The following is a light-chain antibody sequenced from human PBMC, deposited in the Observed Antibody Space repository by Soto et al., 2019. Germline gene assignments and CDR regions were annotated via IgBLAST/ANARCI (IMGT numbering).Light chain of an antibody. V-gene: IGKV2-28*01. CDR1: QPLLHKNGYNY. CDR2: LGS. J-gene: IGKJ1*01. CDR3: MQPLENFRT. Sequence: DIVMIQSPLSLPVTPAEPSCISFTSTQPLLHKNGYNYVDWYLQKPGQSPQLLIYLGSNRASGVPDRFSGSGSDTYFTLEISRVEADDVGVYYCMQPLENFRTFGQGTKVDIK.